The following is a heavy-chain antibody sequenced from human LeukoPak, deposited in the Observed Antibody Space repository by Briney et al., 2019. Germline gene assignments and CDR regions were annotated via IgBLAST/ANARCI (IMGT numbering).Heavy chain of an antibody. J-gene: IGHJ4*02. Sequence: GGSLRLSCAASGFTFSSYGMHWVRQAPGKGLEWVAVISYDGSYKYYADSVKGRFTISRDNSKDTLYLQMNSLRAEGAAVYYCANDPTSPDYGGRDYWGQGTLVTVSS. CDR1: GFTFSSYG. CDR2: ISYDGSYK. V-gene: IGHV3-30*18. D-gene: IGHD4-23*01. CDR3: ANDPTSPDYGGRDY.